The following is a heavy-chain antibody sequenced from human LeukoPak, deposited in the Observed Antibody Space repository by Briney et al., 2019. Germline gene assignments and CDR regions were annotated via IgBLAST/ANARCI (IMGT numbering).Heavy chain of an antibody. D-gene: IGHD4-23*01. J-gene: IGHJ1*01. CDR2: IQSKLADGTT. V-gene: IGHV3-49*05. CDR3: ARDIGGKTPLKH. CDR1: GFTFGNYG. Sequence: KTGGSLRLSCRISGFTFGNYGLTWFPPAPGKGLEWVGFIQSKLADGTTRYAASVEGRFTISRDDSKSIAYLQMTSLKADDTGVYYCARDIGGKTPLKHWGQGTLVTVSS.